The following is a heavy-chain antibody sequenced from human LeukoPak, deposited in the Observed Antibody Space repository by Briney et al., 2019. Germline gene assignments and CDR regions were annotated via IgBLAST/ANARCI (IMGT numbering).Heavy chain of an antibody. D-gene: IGHD6-19*01. V-gene: IGHV4-38-2*02. CDR3: ARSSPPYSSKISAEVDV. CDR2: IYHSGST. CDR1: GYSISSGYY. Sequence: KTSETLSLTCTVSGYSISSGYYWGWIRQPPGKGLEWIGSIYHSGSTYYNPSLKSRVTISVDTSKNQFSLKLSSVTAADTAVYYCARSSPPYSSKISAEVDVWGKGTTVTVSS. J-gene: IGHJ6*04.